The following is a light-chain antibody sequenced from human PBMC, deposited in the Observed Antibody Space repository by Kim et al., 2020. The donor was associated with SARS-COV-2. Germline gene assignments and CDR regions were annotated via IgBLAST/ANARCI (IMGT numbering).Light chain of an antibody. CDR2: ENN. CDR1: SVSIATNY. Sequence: GKTVSISCPRSSVSIATNYVQWYQQRPVSVPTTVIYENNQRPSGVPDRFSGSVDSSSNSASLTISGLKTEDEADYYCQSFDSSNLVFGGGTQLTVL. CDR3: QSFDSSNLV. V-gene: IGLV6-57*03. J-gene: IGLJ3*02.